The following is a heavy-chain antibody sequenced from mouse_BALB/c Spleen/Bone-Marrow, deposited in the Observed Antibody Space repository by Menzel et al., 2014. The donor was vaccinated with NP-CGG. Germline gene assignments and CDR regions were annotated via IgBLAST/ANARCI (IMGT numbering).Heavy chain of an antibody. CDR1: GFDFSRYW. V-gene: IGHV4-1*02. D-gene: IGHD1-2*01. CDR2: INPESSTI. J-gene: IGHJ2*01. Sequence: EVKVVDSGGGLVQPGGSLKLSCTVSGFDFSRYWMSWVRQAPGKGLQWIGEINPESSTINYTPSLKDKFIISRDNAKNTLCLQMSKVRSEDTALYYCTRLTYYGLTDYWGQGTTLTVSS. CDR3: TRLTYYGLTDY.